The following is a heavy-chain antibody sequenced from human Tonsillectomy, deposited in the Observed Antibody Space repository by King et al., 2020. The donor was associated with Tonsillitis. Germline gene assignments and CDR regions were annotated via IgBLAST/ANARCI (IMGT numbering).Heavy chain of an antibody. D-gene: IGHD3-10*01. CDR1: GFNFSSFW. CDR3: ARGIRSD. CDR2: IKQDGSEK. Sequence: VQLVESGGGLVEAGGSLRLSCAASGFNFSSFWMSWVRQAPGKGLEWVAHIKQDGSEKLYVDSVKGRFTVSRDNAKKSLYLQMSSLRAEDTAVYYCARGIRSDWGQGTRVTVSS. J-gene: IGHJ4*02. V-gene: IGHV3-7*01.